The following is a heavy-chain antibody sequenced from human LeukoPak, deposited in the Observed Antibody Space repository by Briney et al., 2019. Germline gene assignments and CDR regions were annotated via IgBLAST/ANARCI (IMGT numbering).Heavy chain of an antibody. V-gene: IGHV3-69-1*01. CDR1: GFNFIGYS. CDR2: ISSADNT. Sequence: PGGSLRLSCAASGFNFIGYSMTWVRRPPGKGLEWVSSISSADNTYYAYSAKGRFTVSRDNAGKSLYLQMDGLRPEDTAVYYCAREGYTYGHGVDFWGQGTLVTVSS. D-gene: IGHD5-18*01. CDR3: AREGYTYGHGVDF. J-gene: IGHJ4*02.